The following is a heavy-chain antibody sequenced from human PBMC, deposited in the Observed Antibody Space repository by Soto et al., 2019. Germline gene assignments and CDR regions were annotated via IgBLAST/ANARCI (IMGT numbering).Heavy chain of an antibody. V-gene: IGHV3-7*03. CDR2: IKQDGSEK. D-gene: IGHD6-13*01. Sequence: GGSLRLSCAASGFTFSNYWMSWFRQAPGKGLEWVANIKQDGSEKYYVDSVKGRFTISRDNAKNSLYLQMNSLRDEDTAVYYCAKLTAAWGQGTLVTVSS. CDR3: AKLTAA. CDR1: GFTFSNYW. J-gene: IGHJ4*02.